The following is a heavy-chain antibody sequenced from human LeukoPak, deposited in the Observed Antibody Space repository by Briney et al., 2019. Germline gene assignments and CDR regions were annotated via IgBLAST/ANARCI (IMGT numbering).Heavy chain of an antibody. V-gene: IGHV1-2*02. J-gene: IGHJ4*02. CDR2: INPNSGGT. CDR1: GYTFTGYY. D-gene: IGHD3-10*01. Sequence: GASVKVSCKASGYTFTGYYTHWVRQAPGQGLEWMGWINPNSGGTNYAQKFQGRVTMTRDTSISTAYMELSRLRSDDTAVYYCVGVRGVIITFPDYWGQGTLVTVSS. CDR3: VGVRGVIITFPDY.